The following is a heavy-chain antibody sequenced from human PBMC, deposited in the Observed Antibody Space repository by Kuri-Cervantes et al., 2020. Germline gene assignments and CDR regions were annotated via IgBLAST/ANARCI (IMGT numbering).Heavy chain of an antibody. CDR1: GGSFSGYY. D-gene: IGHD3-16*01. J-gene: IGHJ6*02. Sequence: GSLRLSCAVYGGSFSGYYWSWIRQPPGKGLEWIGEIYHSGSTYYNPSLKSRVTISVDRSKNQFSLKLSSVTAADTAVYYCARGGGVFVYGMDVWGQGTTVTVSS. CDR3: ARGGGVFVYGMDV. CDR2: IYHSGST. V-gene: IGHV4-34*01.